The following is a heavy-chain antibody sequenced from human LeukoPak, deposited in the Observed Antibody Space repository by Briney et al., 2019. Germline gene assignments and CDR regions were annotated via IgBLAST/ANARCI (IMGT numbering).Heavy chain of an antibody. D-gene: IGHD1-26*01. Sequence: GGSLRLSCAASGFTFSNYWMHWIRQAPGEGLVWVSRIYNDGSSTTYADSVKGRFTISRDNAKSTLYLQMNSLRAEDTAVYYCVRVRGGSGRSYAADAFDIWGQGTMVTVSS. CDR3: VRVRGGSGRSYAADAFDI. V-gene: IGHV3-74*01. CDR1: GFTFSNYW. J-gene: IGHJ3*02. CDR2: IYNDGSST.